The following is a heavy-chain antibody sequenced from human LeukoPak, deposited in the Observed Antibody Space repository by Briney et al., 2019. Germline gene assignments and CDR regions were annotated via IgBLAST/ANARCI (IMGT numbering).Heavy chain of an antibody. CDR2: IDYSGST. D-gene: IGHD3-16*01. V-gene: IGHV4-59*01. Sequence: PSGTLSLTCTVSGGSLHEYYWSWIWQPPGKGLEWIGYIDYSGSTNYNPSLKSRVTISVDTSQNQFSLKLSSVTAADTAVYYCARDRALGSGKYYFDYWGQGTLVTVSA. J-gene: IGHJ4*02. CDR1: GGSLHEYY. CDR3: ARDRALGSGKYYFDY.